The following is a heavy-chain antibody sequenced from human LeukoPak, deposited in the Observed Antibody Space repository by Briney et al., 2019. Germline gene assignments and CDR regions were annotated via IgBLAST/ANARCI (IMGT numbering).Heavy chain of an antibody. D-gene: IGHD3-9*01. V-gene: IGHV1-24*01. CDR3: ARDPYYDTLTGYYLNWFDP. CDR1: GYTLTELS. J-gene: IGHJ5*02. Sequence: ASVKVSCKVSGYTLTELSMHWVRQAPGKGLEWMGGFDPECGETIYAQKFQGRVTMTEDTSTDTAYMELSSLRSDDTAVYYCARDPYYDTLTGYYLNWFDPWGQGTLVTVSS. CDR2: FDPECGET.